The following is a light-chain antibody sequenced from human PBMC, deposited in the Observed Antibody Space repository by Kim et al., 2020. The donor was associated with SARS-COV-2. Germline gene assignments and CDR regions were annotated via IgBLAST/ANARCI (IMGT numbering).Light chain of an antibody. Sequence: PGERATLSCRASQNVDIYLAWYQQKPGQAPRLLIYDASNRATGIPARFSGSGSGTDFTLTISSLETEDSAVYYCLQRKYWPPLTFGGGTKVDIK. CDR1: QNVDIY. CDR3: LQRKYWPPLT. CDR2: DAS. J-gene: IGKJ4*01. V-gene: IGKV3-11*01.